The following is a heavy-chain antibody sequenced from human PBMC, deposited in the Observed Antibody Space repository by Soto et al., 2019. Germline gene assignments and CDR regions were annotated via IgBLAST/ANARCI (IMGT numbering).Heavy chain of an antibody. CDR1: GFTVSSYS. J-gene: IGHJ6*02. CDR2: ISSSSSTI. Sequence: EVQLVESGGGLVQPGGSLRLSCGASGFTVSSYSMNWARQAPGQGLEWVSYISSSSSTIYYADAVKGRFTISRDNAKNPPYLQMTSLRDEDTAVYYCARDSPLFSGWQDWGHGTKVKVSS. V-gene: IGHV3-48*02. CDR3: ARDSPLFSGWQD. D-gene: IGHD3-10*02.